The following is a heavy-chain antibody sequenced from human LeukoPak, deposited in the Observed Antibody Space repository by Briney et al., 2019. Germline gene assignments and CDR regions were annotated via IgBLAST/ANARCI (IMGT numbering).Heavy chain of an antibody. J-gene: IGHJ4*02. CDR2: ITSSGNTA. CDR3: AKVIRSSGWYVDS. CDR1: RFTFSTYA. Sequence: PGRSLRLSCAASRFTFSTYAMSWVRRAPGKGLEWVSGITSSGNTAYYADSVKGRFTISRDNSKNTLYLQMNSLRAEDTAVYYCAKVIRSSGWYVDSWGQGTLVTVSS. V-gene: IGHV3-23*01. D-gene: IGHD3-22*01.